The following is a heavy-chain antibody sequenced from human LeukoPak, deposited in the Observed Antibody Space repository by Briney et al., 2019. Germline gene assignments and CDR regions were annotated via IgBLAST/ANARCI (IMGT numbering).Heavy chain of an antibody. CDR3: ARGNWGSLGY. CDR2: ITSSSGTI. CDR1: GFTFSSSS. J-gene: IGHJ4*02. V-gene: IGHV3-48*04. Sequence: GGPLRLSCAASGFTFSSSSMNWVRQAPGKGLEWVSYITSSSGTIYYADSVRGRFTISRDNAKNSLYLQMNSLRAEDTAVYYCARGNWGSLGYWGQGTLVTVSS. D-gene: IGHD7-27*01.